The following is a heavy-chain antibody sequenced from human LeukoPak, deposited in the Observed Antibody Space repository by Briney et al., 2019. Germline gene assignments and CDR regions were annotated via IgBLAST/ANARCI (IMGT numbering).Heavy chain of an antibody. D-gene: IGHD3-9*01. CDR1: GFTFSNYN. CDR3: AKDEYYDILTGWYFDL. CDR2: ISWNSGSI. V-gene: IGHV3-9*01. J-gene: IGHJ2*01. Sequence: GGSLRLSCAASGFTFSNYNMNWVRRAPGKGLEWVSGISWNSGSIGYVDSVKGRFTISRDNAKNSLYLQMNSLRAEDTALYYCAKDEYYDILTGWYFDLWGRGTLVTVSS.